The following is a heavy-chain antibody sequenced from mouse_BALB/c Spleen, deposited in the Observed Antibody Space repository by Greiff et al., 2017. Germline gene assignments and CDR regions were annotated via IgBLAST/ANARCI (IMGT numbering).Heavy chain of an antibody. Sequence: EVKLMESGGGLVQPGGSRKLSCAASGFTFSSFGMHWVRQAPEKGLEWVAYISSGSSTIYYADTVKGRFTISRDNPKNTLFLQMTSLRSEDTAMYYCEKGIYDYVDYWGQGTTLTVSS. CDR3: EKGIYDYVDY. CDR2: ISSGSSTI. D-gene: IGHD2-4*01. CDR1: GFTFSSFG. V-gene: IGHV5-17*02. J-gene: IGHJ2*01.